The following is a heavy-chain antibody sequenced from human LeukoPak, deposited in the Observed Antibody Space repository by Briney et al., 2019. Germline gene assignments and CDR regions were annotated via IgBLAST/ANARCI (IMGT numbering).Heavy chain of an antibody. CDR2: ISRRSSTI. V-gene: IGHV3-48*02. CDR1: GFTFSSYS. Sequence: GGSLRLSCVASGFTFSSYSMNWVRQAPGKGLEWVSYISRRSSTIYYADSVKGRFTISRDNAKNSLYLQMNSLRDEDTAVYYCAKGHYYGSGSLDYWGQGTLVTVSS. D-gene: IGHD3-10*01. J-gene: IGHJ4*02. CDR3: AKGHYYGSGSLDY.